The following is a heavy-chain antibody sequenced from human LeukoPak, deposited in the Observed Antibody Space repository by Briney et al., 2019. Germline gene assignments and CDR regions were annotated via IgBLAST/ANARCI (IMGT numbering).Heavy chain of an antibody. Sequence: SGGSLRLSCAASGFTFSSYEMNWVRQAPGKGLEWVSYISSSGSTIYYADSVKGRFTISRDNSKNTLYLQMNSLRAEDTAVYYCARCQFDWNAIYYYGMDVWGKGTTVTVSS. CDR2: ISSSGSTI. CDR3: ARCQFDWNAIYYYGMDV. J-gene: IGHJ6*04. CDR1: GFTFSSYE. D-gene: IGHD1-1*01. V-gene: IGHV3-48*03.